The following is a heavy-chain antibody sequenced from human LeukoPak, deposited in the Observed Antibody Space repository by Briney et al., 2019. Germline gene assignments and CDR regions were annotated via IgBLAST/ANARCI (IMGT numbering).Heavy chain of an antibody. V-gene: IGHV3-30*18. Sequence: GGSLRFSCAASGFTFSSYGMHWVRQAPGKGLEWVAVISYDGSNKYYADSVKGRFTISRDNSKNTLYLQMNSLRAEDTAVYYCAKALRALAGYFDYWGQGTLVTVSS. D-gene: IGHD3-10*01. CDR2: ISYDGSNK. J-gene: IGHJ4*02. CDR3: AKALRALAGYFDY. CDR1: GFTFSSYG.